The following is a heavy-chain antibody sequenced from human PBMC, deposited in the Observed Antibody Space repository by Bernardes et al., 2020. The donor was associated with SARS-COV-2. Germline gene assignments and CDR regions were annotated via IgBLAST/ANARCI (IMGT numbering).Heavy chain of an antibody. CDR3: AKEKGEVGLTWFDP. Sequence: GGSLRLSCAASGFTFNKYGMSWLRQTPERGLEWVAGISGGGDHTYYADSVTGRFTLFRDNSANTLYLQMSRLTVADSALYYCAKEKGEVGLTWFDPWGPGTVVTVSS. V-gene: IGHV3-23*01. J-gene: IGHJ5*02. CDR2: ISGGGDHT. CDR1: GFTFNKYG.